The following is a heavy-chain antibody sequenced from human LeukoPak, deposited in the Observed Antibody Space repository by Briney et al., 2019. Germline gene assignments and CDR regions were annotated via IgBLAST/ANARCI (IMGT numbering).Heavy chain of an antibody. J-gene: IGHJ4*02. Sequence: ASVKVSCKTSGYDFTSYAMRWVRQAPGQRLEWMGWINVVNDNTKLSQKFQGRVTITSDTSASTAYMEMSSLRFDDTAVYYCARAPLTTYPWWGQGTLVTVSS. D-gene: IGHD2/OR15-2a*01. V-gene: IGHV1-3*01. CDR3: ARAPLTTYPW. CDR1: GYDFTSYA. CDR2: INVVNDNT.